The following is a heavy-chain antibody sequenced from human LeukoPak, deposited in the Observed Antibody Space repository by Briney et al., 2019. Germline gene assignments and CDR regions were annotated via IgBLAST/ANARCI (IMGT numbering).Heavy chain of an antibody. CDR2: IYHSGST. CDR3: ARHIKGGYKAFDY. J-gene: IGHJ4*02. CDR1: GYSISSGYY. D-gene: IGHD3-22*01. V-gene: IGHV4-38-2*02. Sequence: PSETLSLTCTVSGYSISSGYYWGWIRPPPGKGLEWIGSIYHSGSTYYNPSLKSRVTISVDTSKNQFSLKLSSVTAADTAVYYCARHIKGGYKAFDYWGQGTLVTVSS.